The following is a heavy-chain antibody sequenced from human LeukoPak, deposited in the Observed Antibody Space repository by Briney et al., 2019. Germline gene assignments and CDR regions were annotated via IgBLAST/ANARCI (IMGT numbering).Heavy chain of an antibody. CDR3: AKDQYYYGSGSYSHYFDH. Sequence: PGGSLRLSCAASGFTFSSYGMHWVRQAPGKGLEWVAVISYDGSNKYYADSVKGRFTISRDNSKNTLYLQMNSLRAEDTAVYYCAKDQYYYGSGSYSHYFDHWGQGTLVTVSS. CDR2: ISYDGSNK. V-gene: IGHV3-30*18. J-gene: IGHJ4*02. D-gene: IGHD3-10*01. CDR1: GFTFSSYG.